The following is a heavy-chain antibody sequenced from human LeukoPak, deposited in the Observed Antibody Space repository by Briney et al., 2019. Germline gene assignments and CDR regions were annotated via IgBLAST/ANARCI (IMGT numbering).Heavy chain of an antibody. CDR3: ASEMAPRFEAFDY. D-gene: IGHD5-24*01. CDR1: GGSISSSSYY. J-gene: IGHJ4*02. Sequence: SETLSLTCTVSGGSISSSSYYWSWIRQPAGKGLEWIGRIYTSGSTNYNPSLKSRVTISVDTSKNQFSLKLSSVTAADTAVYYCASEMAPRFEAFDYWGQGTLVTVSS. CDR2: IYTSGST. V-gene: IGHV4-61*02.